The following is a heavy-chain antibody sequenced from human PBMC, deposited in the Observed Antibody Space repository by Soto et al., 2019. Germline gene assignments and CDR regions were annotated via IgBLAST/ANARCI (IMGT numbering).Heavy chain of an antibody. CDR3: ARVLYYDSSGYYYWAFDI. Sequence: QVQLQESGPGLVKPSQTLSLTCTVSGGSISSGDYYWSWIRQPPGKGLEWIGYIYYSGSTYYNPSLKSRVTISVDTSKNQFSLKLSSVTAADTAVYYCARVLYYDSSGYYYWAFDIWGQGTMVTVSS. CDR2: IYYSGST. J-gene: IGHJ3*02. V-gene: IGHV4-30-4*01. CDR1: GGSISSGDYY. D-gene: IGHD3-22*01.